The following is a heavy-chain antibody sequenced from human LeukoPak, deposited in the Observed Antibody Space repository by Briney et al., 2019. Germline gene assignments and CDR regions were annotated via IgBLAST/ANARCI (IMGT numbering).Heavy chain of an antibody. J-gene: IGHJ3*02. V-gene: IGHV1-2*02. D-gene: IGHD6-6*01. CDR3: ARDRNSGSSLDI. Sequence: ASVTVSCKASGYTFTGYYIHWVRQAPGQGLEWMGWIYPYSGDTNYAQNFQGRVTMTRDTSISTAYMELSSLKSDDTAVYYCARDRNSGSSLDIWGQGSMLTVSS. CDR1: GYTFTGYY. CDR2: IYPYSGDT.